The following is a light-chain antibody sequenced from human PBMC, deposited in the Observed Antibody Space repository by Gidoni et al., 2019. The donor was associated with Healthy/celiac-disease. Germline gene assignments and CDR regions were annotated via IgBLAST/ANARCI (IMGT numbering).Light chain of an antibody. J-gene: IGLJ3*02. V-gene: IGLV1-44*01. CDR2: SNN. Sequence: QSVLTQPSSASGPPGQGVTISCSGSSSNIGSNTVNWYQQLPGTAPKLLIYSNNQRPSGVPDRFSGSKSGTSASLAISGLQSEDEADYYCAAWDDSLNGWVFGGGTKLTVL. CDR3: AAWDDSLNGWV. CDR1: SSNIGSNT.